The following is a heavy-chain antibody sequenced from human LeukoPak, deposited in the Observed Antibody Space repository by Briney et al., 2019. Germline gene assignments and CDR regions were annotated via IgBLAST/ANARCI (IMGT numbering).Heavy chain of an antibody. CDR3: VAGAPKWLHLVY. V-gene: IGHV4-59*12. CDR2: MYYSGNS. D-gene: IGHD5-24*01. CDR1: GGSMSSYY. Sequence: SETLPLTSSVSGGSMSSYYWSWIRQSPGKGLEWIGYMYYSGNSNYKSSINSSLESRVTISVDSTKKEFFLKMDSMTAADTAVYYCVAGAPKWLHLVYWGRGTLVTVAS. J-gene: IGHJ4*02.